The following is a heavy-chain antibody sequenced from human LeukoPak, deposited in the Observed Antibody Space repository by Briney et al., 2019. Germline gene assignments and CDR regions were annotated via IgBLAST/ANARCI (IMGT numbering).Heavy chain of an antibody. D-gene: IGHD6-13*01. Sequence: SETLSLTCTVSGGSISSSSHYWGWIRQPPGKGLEWIGSIYDSGSTYYNPSLKSRFTISVDTSKNQFSLKLTSMTAADTAVYYCARHAWGSSWYYWFDPWGQGTLVTVSS. CDR3: ARHAWGSSWYYWFDP. J-gene: IGHJ5*02. V-gene: IGHV4-39*01. CDR2: IYDSGST. CDR1: GGSISSSSHY.